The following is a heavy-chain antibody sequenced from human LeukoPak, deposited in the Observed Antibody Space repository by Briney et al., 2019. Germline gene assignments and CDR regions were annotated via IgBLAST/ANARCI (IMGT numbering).Heavy chain of an antibody. CDR1: GGSFSGYY. CDR2: INHSGST. V-gene: IGHV4-34*01. Sequence: SETLSLTCAVYGGSFSGYYWSWIRRPPGKGLEWIGEINHSGSTNYNPSLKSRGTIALETSKNQFSLKLSSVTAADTAVYYWARNCSSISCARGGDYWGQGTLVTVSS. CDR3: ARNCSSISCARGGDY. D-gene: IGHD2-2*01. J-gene: IGHJ4*02.